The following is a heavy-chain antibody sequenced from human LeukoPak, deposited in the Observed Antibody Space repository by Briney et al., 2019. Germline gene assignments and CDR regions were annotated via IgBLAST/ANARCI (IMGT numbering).Heavy chain of an antibody. D-gene: IGHD3-10*01. CDR2: IYPGDSDT. V-gene: IGHV5-51*01. CDR3: ARRRVRGVVTSPFDY. Sequence: GESLKISCKGSGDSFSSYWVDWVRQMPGKGLEWMGIIYPGDSDTRYSPSFEGQVTISADKSISTAYLPWSSLKASDSAMYYCARRRVRGVVTSPFDYWGQGTLVTVSS. CDR1: GDSFSSYW. J-gene: IGHJ4*02.